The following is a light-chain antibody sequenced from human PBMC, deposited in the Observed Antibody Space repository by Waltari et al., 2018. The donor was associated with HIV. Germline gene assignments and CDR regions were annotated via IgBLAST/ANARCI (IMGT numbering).Light chain of an antibody. CDR1: QGIGHY. J-gene: IGKJ3*01. CDR2: GAS. V-gene: IGKV1-27*01. CDR3: LKYNSYPPT. Sequence: DIQMNQSPSSLSASVRSRVTHTCRASQGIGHYLDWYQQRPGKVPKLLIYGASTLQTGVPSRFSGSASGTDFTLTISNLQPEDVATYYCLKYNSYPPTFGQGTKVDIK.